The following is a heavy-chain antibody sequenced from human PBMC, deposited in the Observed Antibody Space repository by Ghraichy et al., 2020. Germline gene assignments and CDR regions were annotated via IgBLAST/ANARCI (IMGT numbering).Heavy chain of an antibody. CDR1: DGALRSGGHY. V-gene: IGHV4-31*03. Sequence: SETLSLTCSVSDGALRSGGHYWSWMRQHPGQGLEWLAFIFYTGSTSYSPSLKSRMTISIDRSKNLLSLKLTSVTAADSAVYYCARGEGVDVWGGSRFTDGFDTWGQGTLVTVST. CDR2: IFYTGST. CDR3: ARGEGVDVWGGSRFTDGFDT. D-gene: IGHD3-16*02. J-gene: IGHJ3*02.